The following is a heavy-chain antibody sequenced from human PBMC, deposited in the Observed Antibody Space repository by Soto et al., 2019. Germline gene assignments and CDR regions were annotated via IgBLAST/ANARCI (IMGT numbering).Heavy chain of an antibody. CDR2: ISYDGSNK. Sequence: ESGRGVVQPGRSLRLSCAASGFTFSSYAMHWVRQAPGKGLEWVAVISYDGSNKYYADSVKGRFTISRDNSKNTLYLQMNSLRAEDTAVYYCARDYYRFNSGYGFSMDVWGQGTTVTVSS. CDR1: GFTFSSYA. V-gene: IGHV3-30-3*01. J-gene: IGHJ6*02. CDR3: ARDYYRFNSGYGFSMDV. D-gene: IGHD5-12*01.